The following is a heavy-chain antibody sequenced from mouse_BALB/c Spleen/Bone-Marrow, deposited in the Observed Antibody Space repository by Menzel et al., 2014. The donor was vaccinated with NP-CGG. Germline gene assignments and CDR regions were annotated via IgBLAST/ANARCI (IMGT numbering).Heavy chain of an antibody. Sequence: VQLQQSGAELVRPGTSVKVSRKASGYAFTNYLIEWVKQRPGQGLEWIGVINPGSGGTNYNEKFKAKATLTADKSSSTAYMQLSSLTSDDSAVNFCARCLTGTSAMDYWGQGTSVTVSS. CDR1: GYAFTNYL. CDR3: ARCLTGTSAMDY. CDR2: INPGSGGT. J-gene: IGHJ4*01. D-gene: IGHD4-1*01. V-gene: IGHV1-54*01.